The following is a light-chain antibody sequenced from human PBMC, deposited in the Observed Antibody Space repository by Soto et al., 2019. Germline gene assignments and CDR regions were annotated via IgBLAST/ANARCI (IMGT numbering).Light chain of an antibody. J-gene: IGLJ1*01. CDR1: SSNIGGNS. CDR3: GSWDSSLSAYV. CDR2: DYN. V-gene: IGLV1-51*01. Sequence: QSVLTQPPSVSAAPGQKVTISCSGSSSNIGGNSVSWYQQLPGTAPKLLIYDYNKRHSGIPDRFSGSKSGTSATLGITGVQTGDESDYYCGSWDSSLSAYVLGTGPKVNV.